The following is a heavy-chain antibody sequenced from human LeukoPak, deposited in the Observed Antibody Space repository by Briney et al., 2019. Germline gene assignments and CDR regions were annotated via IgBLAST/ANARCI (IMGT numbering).Heavy chain of an antibody. CDR1: GGTFSSYA. CDR3: ARKVAAAGKPGARFDP. Sequence: SVKVSCKASGGTFSSYAISWVRQAPGQGLEWMGGIIPIFSTANYAQKFQGRVTITADESTSTAYMELSSLRSEDTAVYYCARKVAAAGKPGARFDPWGQGTLVTASS. D-gene: IGHD6-13*01. J-gene: IGHJ5*02. V-gene: IGHV1-69*01. CDR2: IIPIFSTA.